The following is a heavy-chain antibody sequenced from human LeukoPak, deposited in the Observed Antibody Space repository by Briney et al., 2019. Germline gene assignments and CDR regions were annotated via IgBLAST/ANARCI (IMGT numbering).Heavy chain of an antibody. CDR2: INHSGNT. CDR3: ARAVGTSRNFFDY. V-gene: IGHV4-34*01. CDR1: GGSFSGYY. J-gene: IGHJ4*02. D-gene: IGHD4-23*01. Sequence: SETLSLTCAVYGGSFSGYYWSWIRQPPGKGLEWIGEINHSGNTNYNPSLKSRVTISVDTSKNQFSLNLSSVTAADTAMYYCARAVGTSRNFFDYWGQGTLVTVSS.